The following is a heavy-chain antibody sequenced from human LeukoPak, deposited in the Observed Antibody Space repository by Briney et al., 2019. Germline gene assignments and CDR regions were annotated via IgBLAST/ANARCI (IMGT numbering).Heavy chain of an antibody. CDR2: INHSGST. CDR1: GGSFSGYY. V-gene: IGHV4-34*01. Sequence: SETLSLTCAVYGGSFSGYYWSWIRQLPGKGLEWIGEINHSGSTNYNPSLKSRVTISVDTSKNQFSLKLSSVTAADTAVYYCATLWRLGASTGEAFDIWGQGTMVTVSS. D-gene: IGHD1-26*01. CDR3: ATLWRLGASTGEAFDI. J-gene: IGHJ3*02.